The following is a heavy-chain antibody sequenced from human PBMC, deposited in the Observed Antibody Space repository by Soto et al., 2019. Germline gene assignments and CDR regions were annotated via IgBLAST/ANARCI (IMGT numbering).Heavy chain of an antibody. J-gene: IGHJ5*02. V-gene: IGHV1-3*01. CDR3: ARAYSGNYKDCHDP. D-gene: IGHD1-26*01. Sequence: ASVKVSCKASGYSFTNYAIHWVRQAPGQRLEWMGWIHPGNGKTEYARRFQGRVTSSGDTSASTVYMELSSLTSDDTAVYFCARAYSGNYKDCHDPWGQGTLVTGSS. CDR1: GYSFTNYA. CDR2: IHPGNGKT.